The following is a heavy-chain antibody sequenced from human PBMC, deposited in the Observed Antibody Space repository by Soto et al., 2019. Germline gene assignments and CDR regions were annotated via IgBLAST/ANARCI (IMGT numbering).Heavy chain of an antibody. Sequence: QVQLVESGGGLVKPGGSLRLSCVASGFTFSDYFMSWIRQAPGKGLEWLAYISSSGETIYYADSVKGRFTISRDNAKNSLYVPMNSLRDEDTAVYYCARRAVAVVYFDYWGQGTPVTVSS. V-gene: IGHV3-11*01. CDR3: ARRAVAVVYFDY. D-gene: IGHD2-15*01. CDR2: ISSSGETI. J-gene: IGHJ4*02. CDR1: GFTFSDYF.